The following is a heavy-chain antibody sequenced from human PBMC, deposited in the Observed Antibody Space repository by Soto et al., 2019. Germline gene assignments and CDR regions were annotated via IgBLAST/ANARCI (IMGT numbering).Heavy chain of an antibody. CDR1: GFTVSTKY. CDR3: ARDPWAADY. D-gene: IGHD3-16*01. Sequence: EVQLVESGGGLVQPGGSLRLSCAASGFTVSTKYMSWVRQAPGKGLEWDSVIYSGGSTFYADSVRGRFTISRDNSMNAVNLQMNSLRAEDTAVYYCARDPWAADYWGQGTLVTVSS. V-gene: IGHV3-66*01. J-gene: IGHJ4*02. CDR2: IYSGGST.